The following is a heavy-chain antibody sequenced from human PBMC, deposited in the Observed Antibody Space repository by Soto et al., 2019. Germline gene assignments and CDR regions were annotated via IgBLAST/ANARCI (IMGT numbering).Heavy chain of an antibody. D-gene: IGHD3-9*01. CDR2: IKSKIHGGTT. CDR3: TTVHFDVLTGSFDY. J-gene: IGHJ4*02. CDR1: GFTFGNAW. Sequence: EVHLVESGGGLVKPGGSLRLSCAASGFTFGNAWMNWFRQAPGKGLEWVGHIKSKIHGGTTDYAAPVRGRFTISRDDSKNTLFLQMNSLKTEDAAVYYCTTVHFDVLTGSFDYWGQGTLVTVSS. V-gene: IGHV3-15*07.